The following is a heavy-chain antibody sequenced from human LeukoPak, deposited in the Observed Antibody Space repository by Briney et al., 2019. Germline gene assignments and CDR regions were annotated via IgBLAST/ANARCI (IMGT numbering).Heavy chain of an antibody. Sequence: SETLSLTCTVSGGSISSGTYYWSWIRQPAGKGLEWIGRIYTSGSTNYNPSLKSRITISLDTSKNQFSLNLTSVTAGDTAVYYCARARSGVFDIWGRGTMVTVSS. CDR3: ARARSGVFDI. CDR1: GGSISSGTYY. CDR2: IYTSGST. J-gene: IGHJ3*02. V-gene: IGHV4-61*02. D-gene: IGHD3-10*01.